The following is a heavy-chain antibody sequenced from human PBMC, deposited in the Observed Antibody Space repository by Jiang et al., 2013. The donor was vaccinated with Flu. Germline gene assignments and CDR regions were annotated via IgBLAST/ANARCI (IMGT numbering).Heavy chain of an antibody. D-gene: IGHD6-6*01. V-gene: IGHV1-69*06. CDR3: ATVKKEYSSSKTYHYYAMDV. CDR2: IIPIFGTA. Sequence: GSSVKVSCKASGGTFSSYAINWVRQAPGQGLEWMGGIIPIFGTANYAQKFQGRVTITADKFTSTVYMELSSLRPEDTAVYYCATVKKEYSSSKTYHYYAMDVWGQGTTVTVSS. J-gene: IGHJ6*02. CDR1: GGTFSSYA.